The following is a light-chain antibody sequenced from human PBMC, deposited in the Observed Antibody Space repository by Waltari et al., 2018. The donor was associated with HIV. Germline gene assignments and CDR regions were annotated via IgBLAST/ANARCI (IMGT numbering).Light chain of an antibody. Sequence: HSVLTQPASMSGSLGQSITLSCLGSSHDVGGFNYVSWYQQSPDKAPRLVIYDVSNRPSGVSGRFSGSKSGSAASLTISGLQPEDEADYYCCSYSSSGTVLFGGGTRLTVL. J-gene: IGLJ2*01. V-gene: IGLV2-14*03. CDR2: DVS. CDR1: SHDVGGFNY. CDR3: CSYSSSGTVL.